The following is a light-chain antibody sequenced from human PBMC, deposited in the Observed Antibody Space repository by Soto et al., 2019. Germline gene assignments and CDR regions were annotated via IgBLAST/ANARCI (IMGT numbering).Light chain of an antibody. CDR2: AAS. Sequence: DIQMTQPPSSLSASVGDRVTITCRASQSISSYLNWYQQKPGKAPKLLIYAASSLQSGVPSRFSRSGSGTDFTLTISSLQPEDFATYYCQQSYSTPNTFGQGTKLEIK. CDR3: QQSYSTPNT. CDR1: QSISSY. J-gene: IGKJ2*01. V-gene: IGKV1-39*01.